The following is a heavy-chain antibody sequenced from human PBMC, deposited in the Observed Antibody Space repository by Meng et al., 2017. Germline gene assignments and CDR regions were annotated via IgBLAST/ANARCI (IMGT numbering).Heavy chain of an antibody. Sequence: QVELVHAGAEVKRPGASVKIAWKSPGYTFSSHGISRVRQAPGQGLEWMGWISAYNGNTNYAQKLQGRVTMTTDTSTSTAYMELRSLRSDGTAVYYCARGGIAVAIDYWGQGTLVTVSS. D-gene: IGHD6-19*01. CDR1: GYTFSSHG. CDR3: ARGGIAVAIDY. V-gene: IGHV1-18*01. CDR2: ISAYNGNT. J-gene: IGHJ4*02.